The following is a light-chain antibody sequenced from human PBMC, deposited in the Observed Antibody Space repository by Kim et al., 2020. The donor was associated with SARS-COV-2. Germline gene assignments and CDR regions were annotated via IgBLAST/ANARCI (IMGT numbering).Light chain of an antibody. J-gene: IGKJ4*01. Sequence: EIVLTQSPATLSLSPGERATLSCRASQSVSSYLIWYQQRPGQAPRLLIYDASHRATDIPARFSGSGSGTDFTLTISSLEPEDFAVYYCQQRSTWPLTFGGGTKLEI. CDR3: QQRSTWPLT. CDR1: QSVSSY. V-gene: IGKV3-11*01. CDR2: DAS.